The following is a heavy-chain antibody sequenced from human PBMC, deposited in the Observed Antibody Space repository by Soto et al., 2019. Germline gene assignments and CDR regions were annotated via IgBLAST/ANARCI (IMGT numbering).Heavy chain of an antibody. CDR1: GFSLSTSGVG. V-gene: IGHV2-5*02. CDR2: IYWDDDK. CDR3: AHSEDDTGSSWRYVGY. J-gene: IGHJ4*02. Sequence: QITLKESGPTLVKPTQTLTLTCTFSGFSLSTSGVGVGWIRQPPGKALEWLALIYWDDDKRYSPSLKSRLTTTKDTSKNQVVLTMTNMDPVDTATYYCAHSEDDTGSSWRYVGYWGQGTLVTVSS. D-gene: IGHD6-13*01.